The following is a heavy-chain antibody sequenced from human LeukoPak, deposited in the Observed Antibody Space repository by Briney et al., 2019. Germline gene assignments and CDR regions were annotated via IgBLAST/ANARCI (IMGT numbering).Heavy chain of an antibody. Sequence: GGSLRLSCAASGFTVSSNYMSWARQAPGKGLEWVSVIYSGGSTYYADSVKGRFTISRDNSKNTLYLQMNSLRAEDTAVYYCARVLTTVTTSPVRAFDIWGQGTMVTVSS. J-gene: IGHJ3*02. CDR3: ARVLTTVTTSPVRAFDI. CDR1: GFTVSSNY. CDR2: IYSGGST. D-gene: IGHD4-17*01. V-gene: IGHV3-53*01.